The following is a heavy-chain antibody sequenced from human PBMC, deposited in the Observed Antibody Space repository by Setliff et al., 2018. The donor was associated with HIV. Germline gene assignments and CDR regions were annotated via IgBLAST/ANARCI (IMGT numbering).Heavy chain of an antibody. Sequence: AGGSLRLSCTVVGFSIENFDMHWVRQAPGKGLEWVSLLWRDEVGEYYADSVKGRFSISRDRSRNTVSLQMSSLRVEDTAMYYCGNKGGQVWGPGTQVTVSS. CDR2: LWRDEVGE. CDR1: GFSIENFD. CDR3: GNKGGQV. J-gene: IGHJ1*01. D-gene: IGHD3-16*01. V-gene: IGHV3-33*08.